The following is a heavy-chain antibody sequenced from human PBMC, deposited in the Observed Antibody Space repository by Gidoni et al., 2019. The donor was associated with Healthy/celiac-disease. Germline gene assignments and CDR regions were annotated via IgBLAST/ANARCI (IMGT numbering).Heavy chain of an antibody. J-gene: IGHJ6*03. Sequence: EVQLVESGGGLVQPGGSLRLSCGASGFTFSNYSMNWVRQAPGKGLEWVSYISSSSSTIYYADSVKGRFTISRDNAKNALYLQMNSLRDEDTAVYYCARDALLWFGESFYYYFMDVWGKGTTVTVSS. CDR2: ISSSSSTI. V-gene: IGHV3-48*02. CDR3: ARDALLWFGESFYYYFMDV. D-gene: IGHD3-10*01. CDR1: GFTFSNYS.